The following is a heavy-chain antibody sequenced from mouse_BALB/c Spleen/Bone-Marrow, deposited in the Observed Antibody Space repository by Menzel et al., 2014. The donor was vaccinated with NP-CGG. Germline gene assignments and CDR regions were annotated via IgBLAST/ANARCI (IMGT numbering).Heavy chain of an antibody. CDR2: IDPANGNT. Sequence: EVQLQQSGAELVKPGASVKLSCTASGFNIKDTYMHWVKQRPEQGLEWIGRIDPANGNTKYDPKLQGKATITADTSTNTAYLQLSSLSSEDTAVYYCARAGVGPFAYWGQGTLVTVSA. J-gene: IGHJ3*01. CDR3: ARAGVGPFAY. CDR1: GFNIKDTY. V-gene: IGHV14-3*02. D-gene: IGHD4-1*01.